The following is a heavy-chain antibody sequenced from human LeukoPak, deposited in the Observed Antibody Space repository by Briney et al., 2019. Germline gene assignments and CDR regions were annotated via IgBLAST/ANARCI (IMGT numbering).Heavy chain of an antibody. CDR3: AKKLGSSGYYTADAFDV. CDR1: GFTFSTYG. D-gene: IGHD3-3*01. CDR2: ISGSADYT. V-gene: IGHV3-23*01. Sequence: GGSLRLSCAASGFTFSTYGMTWVRQAPGKGLEWVSEISGSADYTYYAESVKGRFTISRDNSKDTLYLQMNSLRAEATALYYCAKKLGSSGYYTADAFDVWGQGAMVTASS. J-gene: IGHJ3*01.